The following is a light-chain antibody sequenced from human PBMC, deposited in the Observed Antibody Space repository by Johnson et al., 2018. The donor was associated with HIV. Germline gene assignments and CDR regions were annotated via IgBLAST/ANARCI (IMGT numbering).Light chain of an antibody. V-gene: IGLV1-51*01. Sequence: QAVLTQPPSVSAAPGQKVTISCSGSTSNIGNNYVSWYQQLPGTAPKLLIYDNNKRPSGIPDRFSGSKSGTSATLGITGLQTGDEADYYCGTWDSSLSATVFVSVTTVPVL. CDR2: DNN. J-gene: IGLJ1*01. CDR3: GTWDSSLSATV. CDR1: TSNIGNNY.